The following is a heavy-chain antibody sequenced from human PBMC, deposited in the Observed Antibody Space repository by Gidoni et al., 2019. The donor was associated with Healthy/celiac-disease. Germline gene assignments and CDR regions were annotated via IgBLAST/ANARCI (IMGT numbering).Heavy chain of an antibody. CDR1: GDSVSSNSAA. D-gene: IGHD6-6*01. CDR3: ARSSIAARRNYYYYGMDV. V-gene: IGHV6-1*01. J-gene: IGHJ6*02. Sequence: QVQLQQSGPGLVKPSQTLSLTFAISGDSVSSNSAAWNWIRQSPSRGLEWLGRTYYRSKWYNDYAVSVKSRITINPDTSKNQFSLQLNSVTPEDTAVYYCARSSIAARRNYYYYGMDVWGQGTTVTVSS. CDR2: TYYRSKWYN.